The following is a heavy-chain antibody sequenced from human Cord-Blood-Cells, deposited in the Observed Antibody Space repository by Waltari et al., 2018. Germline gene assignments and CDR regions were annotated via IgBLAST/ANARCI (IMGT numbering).Heavy chain of an antibody. D-gene: IGHD6-13*01. CDR3: ARDSGYSSSWYVTY. Sequence: QVQLVQSGAEVKKPGASVKVSCKASGYTFTSYAMHWVRQAPGQRLEWMGWMNAGNGNTKYSQKFQGRVTITRDTSASTAYMELSSLRSEDTAVYYCARDSGYSSSWYVTYWGQGTLVTVSS. V-gene: IGHV1-3*01. CDR1: GYTFTSYA. CDR2: MNAGNGNT. J-gene: IGHJ4*02.